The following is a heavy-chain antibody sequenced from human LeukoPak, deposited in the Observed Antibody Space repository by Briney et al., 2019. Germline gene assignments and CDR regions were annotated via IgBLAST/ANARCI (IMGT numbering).Heavy chain of an antibody. Sequence: SETLSLTCTVSGGSISSSSYYWGWIRQPPGKGLEWIGGIYYSGSTYYNPSLKSRVTISVDTSKNQFSLKLSSVTAADTAVYYCARDSHDDFWSGYNYWGQGTLVTVSS. CDR2: IYYSGST. D-gene: IGHD3-3*01. CDR3: ARDSHDDFWSGYNY. V-gene: IGHV4-39*02. J-gene: IGHJ4*02. CDR1: GGSISSSSYY.